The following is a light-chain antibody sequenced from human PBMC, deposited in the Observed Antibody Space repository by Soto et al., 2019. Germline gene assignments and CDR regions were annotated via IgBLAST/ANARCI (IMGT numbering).Light chain of an antibody. CDR1: QSVSSH. CDR2: GAS. CDR3: QQYHNWHPIT. J-gene: IGKJ5*01. Sequence: EIVMTQSPDTLFVSLGEGATLSFRASQSVSSHLAWYQHKPGQAPRLLIYGASTRASGIPARFSGSGSETDFTLTISSLQAEDSAVYYCQQYHNWHPITLGQGTRLEIK. V-gene: IGKV3-15*01.